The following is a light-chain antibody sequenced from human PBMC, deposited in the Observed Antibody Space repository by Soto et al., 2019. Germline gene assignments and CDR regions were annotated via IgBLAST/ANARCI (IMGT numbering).Light chain of an antibody. CDR2: VNT. CDR1: NSKIGAGYG. CDR3: QSYDIRLNGLT. Sequence: QSVLTQPPSVSGAPGQRVTFPSLGANSKIGAGYGVNWYQQIPGTAPKLLVYVNTNRPSGVPDRFSGSTSGTIASLAITGLQAEDEADYYCQSYDIRLNGLTFGLGTKLTVL. V-gene: IGLV1-40*01. J-gene: IGLJ2*01.